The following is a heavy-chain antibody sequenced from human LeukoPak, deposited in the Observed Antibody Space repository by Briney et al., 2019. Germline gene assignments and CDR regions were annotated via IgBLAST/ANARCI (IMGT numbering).Heavy chain of an antibody. V-gene: IGHV3-30*18. Sequence: GRSLRLSCAASGFTFSSYGMHWVRQAPGKGLEWVAVISYDGSNKYYADSVKGRFTISRDNAKNSLYLQMNSLRAEDTALYYCAKDATPYYYYGMDVWGQGTTVTVSS. J-gene: IGHJ6*02. CDR3: AKDATPYYYYGMDV. CDR1: GFTFSSYG. CDR2: ISYDGSNK. D-gene: IGHD2-15*01.